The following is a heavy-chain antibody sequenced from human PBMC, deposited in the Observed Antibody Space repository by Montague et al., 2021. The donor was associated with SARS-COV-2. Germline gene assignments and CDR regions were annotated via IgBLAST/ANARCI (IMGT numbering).Heavy chain of an antibody. D-gene: IGHD3-3*01. V-gene: IGHV4-34*01. J-gene: IGHJ3*01. CDR3: ARGQVTIPGVLIFILAAGHLDA. CDR1: SGSFSDFY. Sequence: SETLSLTCAVSSGSFSDFYWTWIRQSPGKGLEWIGEINHTGSATYNPSLKGRVTLSIDTSKNQFSLKLQSVTPADTAIYYCARGQVTIPGVLIFILAAGHLDAWGQGTSVTVSS. CDR2: INHTGSA.